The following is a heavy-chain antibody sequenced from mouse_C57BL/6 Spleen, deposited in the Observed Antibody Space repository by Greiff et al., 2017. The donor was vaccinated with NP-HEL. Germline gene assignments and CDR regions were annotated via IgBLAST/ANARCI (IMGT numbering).Heavy chain of an antibody. CDR1: GYTFTSYW. V-gene: IGHV1-69*01. CDR3: ARGGILLRSFDY. D-gene: IGHD1-1*01. Sequence: QVQLQQPGAELVMPGASVKLSCKASGYTFTSYWMHWVKQRPGQGLEWIGEIDPSDSYTNYNQKFKGKSTLTVDKSSSTAYMQLSSLTSEDSAVYYCARGGILLRSFDYWGQGTTLTVSS. CDR2: IDPSDSYT. J-gene: IGHJ2*01.